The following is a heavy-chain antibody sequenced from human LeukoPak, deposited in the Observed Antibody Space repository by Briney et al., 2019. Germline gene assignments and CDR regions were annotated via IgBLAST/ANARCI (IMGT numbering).Heavy chain of an antibody. CDR2: IKEDGSEK. D-gene: IGHD3-16*01. Sequence: GGSLRLSCAASGFTFSTSWMSWVRQAPGKGLEWVANIKEDGSEKWYMGSVKGRFTISRDNAKNSLYLQMSSLRAEDTAVFYCAKGDYFDYWGQGTLVTVSS. CDR1: GFTFSTSW. CDR3: AKGDYFDY. J-gene: IGHJ4*02. V-gene: IGHV3-7*01.